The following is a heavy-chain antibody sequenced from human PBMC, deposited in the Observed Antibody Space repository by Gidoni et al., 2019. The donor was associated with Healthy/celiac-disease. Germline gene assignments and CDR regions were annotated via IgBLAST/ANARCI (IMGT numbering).Heavy chain of an antibody. CDR2: IIPIRGIA. CDR1: GGTFSSYT. V-gene: IGHV1-69*08. Sequence: QAQLVQSGAEVKTPGSSVKVSCKASGGTFSSYTISWVRQAPGQGLEWMGRIIPIRGIANYAQKFQGRVTITADKSTSTAYMELSSLRSEDTAVYYCARDLREYQLLGWFDPWGQGTLVTVSS. CDR3: ARDLREYQLLGWFDP. D-gene: IGHD2-2*01. J-gene: IGHJ5*02.